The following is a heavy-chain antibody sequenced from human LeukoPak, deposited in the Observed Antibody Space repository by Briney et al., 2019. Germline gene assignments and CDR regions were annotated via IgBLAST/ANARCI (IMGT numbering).Heavy chain of an antibody. V-gene: IGHV1-69*13. Sequence: SVKVSCKASGGTFSSYAISWVRQAPGQGLEWMGGIIPIFGTANYAQKFQGRVTITADESTSTAYMELSSLRSEDTAVYYCARGGYNYEGCFDHWGQGTLVTVSS. CDR2: IIPIFGTA. D-gene: IGHD5-24*01. J-gene: IGHJ4*02. CDR3: ARGGYNYEGCFDH. CDR1: GGTFSSYA.